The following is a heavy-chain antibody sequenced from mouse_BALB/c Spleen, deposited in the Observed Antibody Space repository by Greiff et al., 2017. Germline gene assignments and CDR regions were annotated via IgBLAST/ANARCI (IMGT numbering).Heavy chain of an antibody. V-gene: IGHV5-6-5*01. CDR1: GFTFSSYA. CDR3: ARAFITTVVAPFDY. D-gene: IGHD1-1*01. Sequence: EVQGVESGGGLVKPGGSLKLSCAASGFTFSSYAMSWVRQTPEKRLEWVASISSGGSTYYPDSVKGRFTISRDNARNILDLQMSSLRSEDTAMYYCARAFITTVVAPFDYWGQGTTLTVSS. CDR2: ISSGGST. J-gene: IGHJ2*01.